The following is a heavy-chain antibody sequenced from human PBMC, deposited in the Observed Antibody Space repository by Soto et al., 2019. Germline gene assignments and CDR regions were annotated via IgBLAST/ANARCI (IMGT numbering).Heavy chain of an antibody. CDR2: IYYSGST. J-gene: IGHJ4*02. CDR1: GGSISSYY. Sequence: SETLSLSCTVSGGSISSYYWSWIRQPPGKGLEWIGYIYYSGSTNYNPSLKSRVTILVDTSNSHFSLKLSSVTSADTAVYYCASFSGGNGFDYWGQGTLVTVSS. CDR3: ASFSGGNGFDY. V-gene: IGHV4-59*01. D-gene: IGHD2-15*01.